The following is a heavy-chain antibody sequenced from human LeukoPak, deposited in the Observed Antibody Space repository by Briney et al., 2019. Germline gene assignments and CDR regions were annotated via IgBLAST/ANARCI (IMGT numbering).Heavy chain of an antibody. CDR3: ARGGIRGYSYGYADY. V-gene: IGHV1-8*03. Sequence: ASVKVSCKASGYTFTSYDINWVRQATGRGLEWMGWMNPNSGNTGYAQKFQGRVTITRNTSISTAYMELSSLRSEDTAVYYCARGGIRGYSYGYADYWGQGTLVTVSS. D-gene: IGHD5-18*01. CDR1: GYTFTSYD. CDR2: MNPNSGNT. J-gene: IGHJ4*02.